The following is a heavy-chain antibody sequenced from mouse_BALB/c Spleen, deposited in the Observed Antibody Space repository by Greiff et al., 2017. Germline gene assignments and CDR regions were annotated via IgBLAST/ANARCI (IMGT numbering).Heavy chain of an antibody. Sequence: EVQGVESGGGLVQPGGSRKLSCAASGFTFSSFGMHWVRQAPEKGLEWVAYISSGSSTIYYADTVKGRFTISRDNPKKTLFLQMTSLRSEDTAMYYCARDGKTSFDYWGQGTTLTVSS. CDR3: ARDGKTSFDY. V-gene: IGHV5-17*02. CDR2: ISSGSSTI. CDR1: GFTFSSFG. D-gene: IGHD2-1*01. J-gene: IGHJ2*01.